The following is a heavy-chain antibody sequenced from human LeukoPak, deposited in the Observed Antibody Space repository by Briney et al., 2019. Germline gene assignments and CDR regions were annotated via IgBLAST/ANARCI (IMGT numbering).Heavy chain of an antibody. CDR2: VYYSGSI. D-gene: IGHD2-8*01. CDR1: GFTFRNYW. V-gene: IGHV4-39*07. J-gene: IGHJ4*02. CDR3: ARENRNGFDY. Sequence: GSLRLSCAASGFTFRNYWMSWVRQAPGKGLEWIGSVYYSGSIYSNPSLKSRVTISLETSKNQFSLKLSSVTAADTAVYYCARENRNGFDYWGQGTLVTVSS.